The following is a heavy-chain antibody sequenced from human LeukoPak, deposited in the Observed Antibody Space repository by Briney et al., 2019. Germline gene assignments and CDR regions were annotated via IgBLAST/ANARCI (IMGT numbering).Heavy chain of an antibody. CDR3: AIYDFWSGYYVD. V-gene: IGHV1-69*05. D-gene: IGHD3-3*01. J-gene: IGHJ4*02. CDR1: GGTFSSYA. Sequence: VASVKVSCKASGGTFSSYAISWVRQAPGQGLEWMGGIIPIFGTANYAQKFQGRVTITTDESTSTAYMELSSLRSEDAAVYYCAIYDFWSGYYVDWGQGTLVTVSS. CDR2: IIPIFGTA.